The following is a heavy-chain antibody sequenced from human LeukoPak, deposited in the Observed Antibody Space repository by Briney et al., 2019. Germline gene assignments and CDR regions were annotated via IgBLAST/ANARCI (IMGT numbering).Heavy chain of an antibody. CDR1: GFTFSSYW. CDR2: IKQDGSEK. D-gene: IGHD2-2*01. CDR3: ARDWHCSSTSCYDGRFDY. Sequence: GGSLRLSCAASGFTFSSYWMNWARQAPGKGLEWVANIKQDGSEKYYVDSVKGRFTISRDNAKNSLYLQMNSLRAEDTAVYYCARDWHCSSTSCYDGRFDYWGQGTLVTVSS. J-gene: IGHJ4*02. V-gene: IGHV3-7*01.